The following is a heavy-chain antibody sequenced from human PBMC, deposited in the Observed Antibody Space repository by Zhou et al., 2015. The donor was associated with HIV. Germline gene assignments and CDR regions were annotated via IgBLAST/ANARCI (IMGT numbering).Heavy chain of an antibody. CDR3: GXGTRYRQYFYYGMAV. D-gene: IGHD3-9*01. V-gene: IGHV1-69*01. CDR2: IVPIFGTS. Sequence: QVQLVQSGAEVKKPGSSVKVSCKASGASFSNYAITWVRQAPGQGLEWMGGIVPIFGTSDHAQKFQGRVTITADESTSTAYMELSSLRSADTAVYYCGXGTRYRQYFYYGMAVWGQGTTVIVSS. J-gene: IGHJ6*02. CDR1: GASFSNYA.